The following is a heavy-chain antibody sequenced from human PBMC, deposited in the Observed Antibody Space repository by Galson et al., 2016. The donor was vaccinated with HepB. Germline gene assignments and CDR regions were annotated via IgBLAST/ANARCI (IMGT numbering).Heavy chain of an antibody. V-gene: IGHV3-49*03. J-gene: IGHJ4*02. CDR2: IRSTTHGATT. Sequence: SLRLSCAASGFSFGDYAISWFRQSPGKGLEWVGFIRSTTHGATTEYAASVRGIFTISRDDSKRIAYLQMHSLKSDDTAMYYCSRLYIVEATVQEYFDHWGKGTLFTVPS. CDR1: GFSFGDYA. D-gene: IGHD2-21*01. CDR3: SRLYIVEATVQEYFDH.